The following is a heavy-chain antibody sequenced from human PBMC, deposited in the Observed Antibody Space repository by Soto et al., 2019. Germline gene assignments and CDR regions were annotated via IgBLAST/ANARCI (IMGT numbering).Heavy chain of an antibody. V-gene: IGHV3-48*02. CDR1: GLTFSKFG. CDR2: ISSSSGTI. Sequence: AAGSLSLSCQVPGLTFSKFGMVWVRQAPGKGLEWLSYISSSSGTIYYADSVKGRFTVSRDNARDLLFLQLNRLSDEDAAVYYCARDFSLARGLDVWGQGTTVTVSS. CDR3: ARDFSLARGLDV. J-gene: IGHJ6*02.